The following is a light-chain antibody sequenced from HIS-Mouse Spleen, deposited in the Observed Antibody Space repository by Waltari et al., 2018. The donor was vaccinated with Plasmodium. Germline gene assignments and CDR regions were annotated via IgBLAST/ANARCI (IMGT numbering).Light chain of an antibody. J-gene: IGLJ2*01. CDR1: SSDVGSYNL. CDR3: CSYAGSSTHVV. V-gene: IGLV2-23*01. CDR2: EGS. Sequence: QSALTQPASVSGSPGQSITIPCTGTSSDVGSYNLVSWYQQHPGKAPKLMIYEGSKRPSGVSNRFSGSKSCNTASLTISGVQAEDEADYYCCSYAGSSTHVVFGGGTKLTVL.